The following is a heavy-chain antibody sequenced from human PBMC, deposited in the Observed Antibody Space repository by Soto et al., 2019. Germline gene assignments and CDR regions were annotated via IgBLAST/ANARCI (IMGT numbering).Heavy chain of an antibody. CDR3: ARRSGYCSGGSCYVAFDI. J-gene: IGHJ3*02. D-gene: IGHD2-15*01. V-gene: IGHV4-59*08. CDR2: FHYSGST. CDR1: GDSMSSYF. Sequence: PSETLSLTCTVSGDSMSSYFWSWIRQPPGKGLEWIGYFHYSGSTNYNPSLKSRVTISVDTPKNQFSLIVSSVTAADTAVYYCARRSGYCSGGSCYVAFDIWGQGTVVTVSS.